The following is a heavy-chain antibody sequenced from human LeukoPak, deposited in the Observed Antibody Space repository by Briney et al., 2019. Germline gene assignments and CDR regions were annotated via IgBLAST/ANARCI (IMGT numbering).Heavy chain of an antibody. CDR3: ARVVIPVNYFDY. J-gene: IGHJ4*02. V-gene: IGHV4-34*01. CDR2: INHSGST. Sequence: SETLSLTCAVYGGSFSGYYWSWIRQPPGKGLEWIGEINHSGSTNYNPSLKSRVTIPVDTSKNQFSLKLSSVTAADTAVYYCARVVIPVNYFDYWGQGTLVTVSS. D-gene: IGHD3-22*01. CDR1: GGSFSGYY.